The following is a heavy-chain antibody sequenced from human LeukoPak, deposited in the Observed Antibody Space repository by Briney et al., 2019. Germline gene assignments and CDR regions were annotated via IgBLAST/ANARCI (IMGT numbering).Heavy chain of an antibody. J-gene: IGHJ4*02. D-gene: IGHD2-21*02. CDR3: ARADPDSFDY. V-gene: IGHV3-66*02. Sequence: QPGGSLRLSCAASGFTFSSYNMDWVRQAPGKGLEWVSVIYSGGSTYYADSVKGRFTISRDNSKNTLYLQMNSLRAEDTAVYYCARADPDSFDYWGQGTLVTVSS. CDR1: GFTFSSYN. CDR2: IYSGGST.